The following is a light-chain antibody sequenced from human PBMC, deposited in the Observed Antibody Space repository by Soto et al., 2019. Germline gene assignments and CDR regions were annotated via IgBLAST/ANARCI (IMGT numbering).Light chain of an antibody. V-gene: IGLV1-40*01. J-gene: IGLJ1*01. CDR1: SSNIGAGYD. CDR2: GNS. CDR3: QSYDNSLSGSGV. Sequence: QSVLTQPPSVSGAPGQRVTISCTGSSSNIGAGYDVHWYQQLPGTAPKLLIYGNSNRPSGVPDRFSGSKSGTSASLAITGLQAEDEAEYYCQSYDNSLSGSGVFGTGTKVTVL.